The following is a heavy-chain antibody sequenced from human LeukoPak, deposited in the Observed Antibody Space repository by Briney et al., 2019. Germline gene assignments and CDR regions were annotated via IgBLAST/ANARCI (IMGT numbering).Heavy chain of an antibody. D-gene: IGHD3-3*01. CDR1: GFTFSSYG. CDR3: AKDRRYYDFWSGYYPRYYYYGMDV. V-gene: IGHV3-30*18. Sequence: GGSLRLSCAASGFTFSSYGMHWVRQAPGKGLEWVAVISYDGSNKYYADSVKGRFTISRDNSKNTLYLQMNSLRAEDTAVYYCAKDRRYYDFWSGYYPRYYYYGMDVWGQGTTVTVSS. CDR2: ISYDGSNK. J-gene: IGHJ6*02.